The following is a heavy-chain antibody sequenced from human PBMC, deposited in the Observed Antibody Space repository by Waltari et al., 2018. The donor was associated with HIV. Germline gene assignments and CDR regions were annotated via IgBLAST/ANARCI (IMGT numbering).Heavy chain of an antibody. J-gene: IGHJ4*02. CDR3: ARWVKYPDVLYYFDY. V-gene: IGHV4-39*01. Sequence: QLQLQESGPGLVKPSETLSLTCTVSGGSISSSSYYWGWIRQPPGKGLEWIGSIYYSGSTYYNPSLKSRVTISVDTSKNQFSLKLSSVTAADTAVYYCARWVKYPDVLYYFDYWGQGTLVTVSS. CDR1: GGSISSSSYY. CDR2: IYYSGST. D-gene: IGHD3-16*01.